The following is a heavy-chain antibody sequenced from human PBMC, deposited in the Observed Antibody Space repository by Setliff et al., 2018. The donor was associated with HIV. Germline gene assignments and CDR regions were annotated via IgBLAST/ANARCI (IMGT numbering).Heavy chain of an antibody. V-gene: IGHV4-30-2*01. Sequence: SETLSLTCAVSGGSIGSGGYSWSWIRQPPGRGLEWVGYIYHVGGTYYNPSLRSRVTISVDRSKNLFSLKLTSVTAADTAVYYCAKGPVSGVDLWGQGTRVTVPQ. CDR1: GGSIGSGGYS. CDR3: AKGPVSGVDL. D-gene: IGHD2-15*01. CDR2: IYHVGGT. J-gene: IGHJ5*02.